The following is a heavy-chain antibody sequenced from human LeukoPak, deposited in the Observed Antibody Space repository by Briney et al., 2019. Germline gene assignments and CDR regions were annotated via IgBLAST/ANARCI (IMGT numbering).Heavy chain of an antibody. D-gene: IGHD2-2*01. Sequence: SETLSLTCTVSGGSISSANYYWTWIRQSAGKGLEWIGRMSGSGGTTYNPSLRSRVTILVDMSNNQFSLKLSSVTAADTAVYYCANYCSSTSCPHRRAFDIWGQGTMVTVSS. CDR2: MSGSGGT. J-gene: IGHJ3*02. CDR1: GGSISSANYY. CDR3: ANYCSSTSCPHRRAFDI. V-gene: IGHV4-61*02.